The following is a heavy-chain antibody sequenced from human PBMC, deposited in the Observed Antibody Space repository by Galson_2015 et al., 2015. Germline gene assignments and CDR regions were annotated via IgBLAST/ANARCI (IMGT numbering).Heavy chain of an antibody. V-gene: IGHV3-33*01. J-gene: IGHJ6*03. CDR2: IWYDGSNK. CDR3: ARTSGGYCSSTSCYFYYYYMDV. D-gene: IGHD2-2*01. Sequence: SLRLSCAASGFTFSSYGMHWVRQAPGKGLEWVAVIWYDGSNKYYADSVKGRFTISRDDSKNTLYLQMNSLRAEDTAVYYCARTSGGYCSSTSCYFYYYYMDVWGKGTTVTVSS. CDR1: GFTFSSYG.